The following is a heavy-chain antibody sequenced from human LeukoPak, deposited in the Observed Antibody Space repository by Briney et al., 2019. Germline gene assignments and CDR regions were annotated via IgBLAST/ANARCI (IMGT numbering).Heavy chain of an antibody. D-gene: IGHD2-21*02. CDR2: INPDGRDT. CDR3: TSWGDTTAEYFQR. V-gene: IGHV3-7*01. CDR1: GFTFNRCW. J-gene: IGHJ1*01. Sequence: GGSLRLSCVVSGFTFNRCWMNWVRQAPGKGLERVAHINPDGRDTYYVDSVKGRFTISRDNAQNSMYLQMNSLRVEDTAVYYCTSWGDTTAEYFQRWGQGTLVTVSS.